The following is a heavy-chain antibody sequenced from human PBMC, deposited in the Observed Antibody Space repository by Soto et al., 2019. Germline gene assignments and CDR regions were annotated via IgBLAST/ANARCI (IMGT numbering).Heavy chain of an antibody. CDR3: ARVTYRKRGSHYRDGEDY. CDR1: GGSISSGGYY. V-gene: IGHV4-31*03. D-gene: IGHD3-16*01. CDR2: IYYSGST. J-gene: IGHJ4*02. Sequence: QVQLQESGPGLVKPSQTLSLTCTVSGGSISSGGYYWSWIRQHPGKGLEWIGYIYYSGSTYYNPSIKSRVTITVDTSKHQFSLKLSSVTAADTAVYYCARVTYRKRGSHYRDGEDYWGQGTLVTVSS.